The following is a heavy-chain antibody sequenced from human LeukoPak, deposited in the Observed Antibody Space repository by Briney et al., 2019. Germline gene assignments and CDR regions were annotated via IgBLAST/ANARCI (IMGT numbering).Heavy chain of an antibody. V-gene: IGHV1-2*02. J-gene: IGHJ4*02. CDR1: GYTFTGYY. Sequence: ASVKVSCKASGYTFTGYYMHWVRQAPGQGLEWMGWINPNSGGTNYAQKFQGRVTMTRDTSISTAYMELSRLRSDDTAVYYCARGGRGRLSPYYFDYWGQGTLVTVSS. D-gene: IGHD3-16*02. CDR2: INPNSGGT. CDR3: ARGGRGRLSPYYFDY.